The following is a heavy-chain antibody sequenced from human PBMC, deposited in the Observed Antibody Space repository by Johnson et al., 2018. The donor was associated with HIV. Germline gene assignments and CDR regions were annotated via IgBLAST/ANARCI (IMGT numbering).Heavy chain of an antibody. CDR1: GFTFSSYW. D-gene: IGHD5-18*01. CDR2: IKQDGSEK. V-gene: IGHV3-7*01. J-gene: IGHJ3*02. Sequence: VQLVESGGGLVQPGGSLRLSCAASGFTFSSYWMSWVRQAPGKGLEWVANIKQDGSEKYYVDSVKGRFTISRDNAKNSLYLQMNSLRAEDTAVYYCAKGRSPRIQLRTWAFDIWGQGTMVIVSS. CDR3: AKGRSPRIQLRTWAFDI.